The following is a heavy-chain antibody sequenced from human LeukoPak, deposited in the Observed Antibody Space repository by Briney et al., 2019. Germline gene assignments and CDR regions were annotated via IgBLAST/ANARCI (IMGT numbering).Heavy chain of an antibody. J-gene: IGHJ4*02. V-gene: IGHV3-72*01. CDR2: TTNRADSYNT. Sequence: GGSLRLSCVASGFTFSDHYMDWVRQAPGKGREWVGRTTNRADSYNTHYAASVKGRFTISRDDSKDSLYLQMNSLKSEDMAVYYCARVALGNYGEYDYWGQGTLVTVSS. CDR3: ARVALGNYGEYDY. CDR1: GFTFSDHY. D-gene: IGHD4/OR15-4a*01.